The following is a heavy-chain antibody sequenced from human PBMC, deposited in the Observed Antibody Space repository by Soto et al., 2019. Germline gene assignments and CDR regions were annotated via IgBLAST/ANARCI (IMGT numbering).Heavy chain of an antibody. J-gene: IGHJ5*02. V-gene: IGHV3-23*01. CDR3: AKDLDYDILTGYSGP. CDR2: ISGSGGST. CDR1: GFTFSSYA. D-gene: IGHD3-9*01. Sequence: GGSLRLSCAASGFTFSSYAMSWVRQAPGKGLEWVSAISGSGGSTYYADSVKGRFTISRDNSKNTLYLQMNSLRAEDTAVYYCAKDLDYDILTGYSGPWGQGTLVTVSS.